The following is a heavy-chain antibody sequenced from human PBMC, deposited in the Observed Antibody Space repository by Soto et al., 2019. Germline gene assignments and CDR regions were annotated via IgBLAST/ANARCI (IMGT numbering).Heavy chain of an antibody. CDR3: ARGPARWGPFDP. Sequence: QVQLQQWGAGLLKPSETLSLTCAVYGGSFSGYYWSWIRQPPGKGLEWIGEINHSGSTNYNPSLKSRVTISVDTSKNQFSLKLSSVTAADTAVYYCARGPARWGPFDPWGQGTLVTVSS. CDR1: GGSFSGYY. CDR2: INHSGST. D-gene: IGHD2-2*01. J-gene: IGHJ5*02. V-gene: IGHV4-34*01.